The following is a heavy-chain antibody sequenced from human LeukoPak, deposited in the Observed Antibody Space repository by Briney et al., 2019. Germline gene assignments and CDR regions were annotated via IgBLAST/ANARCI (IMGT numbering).Heavy chain of an antibody. D-gene: IGHD3-10*01. CDR3: ARGVDGSGSYTGAFDI. Sequence: ASVKVSCKASGYTFTGYYMHWVRQAPGQGLEWMGWINPNSGGTNYAQKFQGRVTMTRDTSIGTAYMELSRLRSDDTAVYYCARGVDGSGSYTGAFDIWGQGTMVTVSS. CDR1: GYTFTGYY. CDR2: INPNSGGT. V-gene: IGHV1-2*02. J-gene: IGHJ3*02.